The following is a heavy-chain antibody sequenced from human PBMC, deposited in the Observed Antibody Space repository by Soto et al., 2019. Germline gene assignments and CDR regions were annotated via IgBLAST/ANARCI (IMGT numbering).Heavy chain of an antibody. V-gene: IGHV3-11*06. Sequence: PWGSLRLSCAASGFTLTESYISWIRQAPGKGLEWVSYIISSSSYTKYADSVKGRVTISRDNAKNSLYLQMNSLRAEDTAVYYCARGLGSIVLVPAATRESYSYGMDVWGEGPTVTVSS. CDR1: GFTLTESY. CDR3: ARGLGSIVLVPAATRESYSYGMDV. CDR2: IISSSSYT. J-gene: IGHJ6*04. D-gene: IGHD2-2*01.